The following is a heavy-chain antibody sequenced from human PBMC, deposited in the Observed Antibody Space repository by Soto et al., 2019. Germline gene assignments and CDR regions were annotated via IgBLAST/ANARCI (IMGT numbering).Heavy chain of an antibody. V-gene: IGHV3-13*05. CDR3: AREGTGGGFDI. CDR2: IANTGDP. D-gene: IGHD1-1*01. Sequence: PGGSLRLSCAASGFTFSSYDMHWVRQTTGKGLEWVSVIANTGDPYYSDSVKGRFTISRDNAKNSFYLHMNSLRAGDSAMYYCAREGTGGGFDIWGQGTKVTVSS. J-gene: IGHJ3*02. CDR1: GFTFSSYD.